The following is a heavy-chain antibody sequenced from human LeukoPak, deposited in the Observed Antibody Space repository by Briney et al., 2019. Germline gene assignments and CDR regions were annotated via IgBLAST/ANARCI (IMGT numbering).Heavy chain of an antibody. J-gene: IGHJ4*02. CDR3: AREVVVAATHSSGWYKGFDY. CDR1: GFTFSSYW. D-gene: IGHD2-15*01. V-gene: IGHV3-74*01. Sequence: GGSLRLSCAASGFTFSSYWMHWVRQAPGKGLLWVSRINSDGSSTSYADSVKGRFTISRDNAKNTLYLQMNSLRAEDTAVYYCAREVVVAATHSSGWYKGFDYWGQGTLVTVSS. CDR2: INSDGSST.